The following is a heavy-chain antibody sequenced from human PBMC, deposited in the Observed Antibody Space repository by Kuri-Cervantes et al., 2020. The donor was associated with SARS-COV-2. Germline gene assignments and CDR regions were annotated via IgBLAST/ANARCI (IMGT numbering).Heavy chain of an antibody. Sequence: SETLSPTCAVYGGSFSGYYWSWIRQPPGKGLEWIGEINHSGSTNYNRSLKSLFRRSVDTSKNQFSLKLIAVTAAETAVYYCARVGLGYCSSTSCPKFDDWGQGTLVTVSS. CDR3: ARVGLGYCSSTSCPKFDD. D-gene: IGHD2-2*01. V-gene: IGHV4-34*01. CDR2: INHSGST. J-gene: IGHJ4*02. CDR1: GGSFSGYY.